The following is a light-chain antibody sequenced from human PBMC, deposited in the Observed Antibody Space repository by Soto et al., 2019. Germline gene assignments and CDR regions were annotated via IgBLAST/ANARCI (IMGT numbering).Light chain of an antibody. Sequence: QPVLTQPRSVSGSPGQSVTISCIGTANDVGRYNFVSWYQQHPGKAPRLLIYDVTERPSGVPDRFSGSKSGNTASLTISGLQVEDEADYYCCSYTGTYVFGTGTKLTVL. V-gene: IGLV2-11*01. CDR3: CSYTGTYV. J-gene: IGLJ1*01. CDR2: DVT. CDR1: ANDVGRYNF.